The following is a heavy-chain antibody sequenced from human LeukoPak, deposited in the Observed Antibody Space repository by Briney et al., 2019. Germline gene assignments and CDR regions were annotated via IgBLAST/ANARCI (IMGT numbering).Heavy chain of an antibody. CDR1: GYTFTSYG. CDR3: ARAGAPNYDYVWASRQTPSQLETANNWFDP. V-gene: IGHV1-18*01. Sequence: ASAKVSCKASGYTFTSYGISWVRQAPGQGLEWMGWISAYNGNTNYAQKFQGWVTMTRDTSISTAYMELSRLRSDDTAVYYCARAGAPNYDYVWASRQTPSQLETANNWFDPWGQGTLVTVSS. J-gene: IGHJ5*02. CDR2: ISAYNGNT. D-gene: IGHD3-16*01.